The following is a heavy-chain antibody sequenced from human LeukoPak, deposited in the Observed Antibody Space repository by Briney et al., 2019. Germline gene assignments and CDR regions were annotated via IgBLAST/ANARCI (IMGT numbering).Heavy chain of an antibody. CDR1: GFTFSSYW. V-gene: IGHV3-30*03. Sequence: AGGSLRLSCAASGFTFSSYWMNWVRQAPGKGLEWVAVISYDGSNKYYADSVKGRFTISRDNSKNTLYLQMNSLRAEDTAVYYCAVPIGGGPWGQGTLVTVSS. J-gene: IGHJ5*02. CDR3: AVPIGGGP. D-gene: IGHD2-15*01. CDR2: ISYDGSNK.